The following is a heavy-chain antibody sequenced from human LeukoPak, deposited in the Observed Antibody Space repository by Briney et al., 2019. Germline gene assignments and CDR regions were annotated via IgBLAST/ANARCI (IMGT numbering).Heavy chain of an antibody. D-gene: IGHD3-10*01. J-gene: IGHJ4*02. CDR3: ARSVMVRGVTNYRFLGY. CDR2: ISSSGSTI. Sequence: GGSLRLSCAASGFTFSDYYMSWIRQAPGKGLEWVSYISSSGSTIYYADSVRGRFTISRDNAKNSLYLQMNSLRAEDTAVYYCARSVMVRGVTNYRFLGYWGQGTLVTVSS. V-gene: IGHV3-11*04. CDR1: GFTFSDYY.